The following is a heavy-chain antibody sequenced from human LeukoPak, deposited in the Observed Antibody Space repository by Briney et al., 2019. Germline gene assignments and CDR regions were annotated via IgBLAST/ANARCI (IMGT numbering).Heavy chain of an antibody. CDR1: GYTFTINY. V-gene: IGHV1-46*01. CDR3: ARDQEGFDY. J-gene: IGHJ4*02. CDR2: IYPRDGST. Sequence: ASVKVSCKASGYTFTINYIHWVRQAPGQGLEWMGMIYPRDGSTSYAQKFQGGVTVPRDTSTSTVHMELSGLRSEDTAVYYCARDQEGFDYWGQGTLVTVSS.